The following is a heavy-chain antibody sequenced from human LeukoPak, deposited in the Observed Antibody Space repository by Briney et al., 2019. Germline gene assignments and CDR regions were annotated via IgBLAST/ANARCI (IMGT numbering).Heavy chain of an antibody. CDR3: ARIVPYKFGYVDY. Sequence: SETLSLTCTVSGGSISSYYWSWVRQSAGKGLEWIGRIYTSGRTNYNPSLKSRVTISLDTSRTQSSLELTSATAADTAVYYCARIVPYKFGYVDYWGQGTLVTVSS. D-gene: IGHD6-6*01. CDR1: GGSISSYY. J-gene: IGHJ4*02. V-gene: IGHV4-4*07. CDR2: IYTSGRT.